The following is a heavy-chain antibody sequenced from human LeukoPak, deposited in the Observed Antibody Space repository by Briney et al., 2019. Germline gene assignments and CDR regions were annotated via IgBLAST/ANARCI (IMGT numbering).Heavy chain of an antibody. Sequence: GGSLRLSCAASGFTFSSYWMSWVRQAPGKGLEWVANIKQDGSEKYYVDSVKGRFTISRDNAKNSLYLQMNSLRAEDTAVYYCARVDRRGDYYYYGMDVWGQGTTVTVSS. V-gene: IGHV3-7*01. J-gene: IGHJ6*02. CDR1: GFTFSSYW. CDR3: ARVDRRGDYYYYGMDV. CDR2: IKQDGSEK.